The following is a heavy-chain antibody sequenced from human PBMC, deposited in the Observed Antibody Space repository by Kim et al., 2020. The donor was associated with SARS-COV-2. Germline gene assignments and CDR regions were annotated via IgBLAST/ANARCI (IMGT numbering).Heavy chain of an antibody. D-gene: IGHD3-3*01. CDR3: ARVYITIFGVVGAFDI. CDR2: ISSSGSTI. J-gene: IGHJ3*02. V-gene: IGHV3-48*03. Sequence: GGSLRLSCAASGFTFSSYEMNWVRQAPGKGLEWVSYISSSGSTIYYADSVKGRFTISRDNAKNSLYLQMNSLRAEDTAVYYCARVYITIFGVVGAFDIWGQGTMVTVSS. CDR1: GFTFSSYE.